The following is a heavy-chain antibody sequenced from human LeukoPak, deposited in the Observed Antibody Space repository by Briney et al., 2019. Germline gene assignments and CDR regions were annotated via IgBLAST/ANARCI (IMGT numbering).Heavy chain of an antibody. CDR1: GGSISSYY. D-gene: IGHD5-18*01. CDR2: IYTSGST. J-gene: IGHJ4*02. CDR3: AREMYGGYSYGDTAIDY. Sequence: SETLSLTCTVSGGSISSYYWSWIRQPAGKGLEWIGRIYTSGSTNYNPSLKSRVTMSVDTSKNQFSLKLSSVTAADTAVYYCAREMYGGYSYGDTAIDYWGQGTLVTVSS. V-gene: IGHV4-4*07.